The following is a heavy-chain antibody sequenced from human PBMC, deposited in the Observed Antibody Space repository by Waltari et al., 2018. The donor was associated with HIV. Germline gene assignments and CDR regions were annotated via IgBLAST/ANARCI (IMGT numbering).Heavy chain of an antibody. Sequence: QVQLVQSGSELKEPGASVKVSCKASGYSFISYAINWVRQAPGQGLEWMGWIKTNTGNPPYGQGFTGRFVFSLDTSVSTAYLQINSLKADDTAVYYCARGGYCSGASCNHYFDHWGQGTLVTVSS. CDR2: IKTNTGNP. D-gene: IGHD2-15*01. J-gene: IGHJ4*02. CDR3: ARGGYCSGASCNHYFDH. CDR1: GYSFISYA. V-gene: IGHV7-4-1*02.